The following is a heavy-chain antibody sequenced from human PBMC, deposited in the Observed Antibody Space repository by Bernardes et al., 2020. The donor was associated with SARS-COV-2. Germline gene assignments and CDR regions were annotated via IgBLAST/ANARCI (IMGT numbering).Heavy chain of an antibody. D-gene: IGHD3-16*01. J-gene: IGHJ5*01. CDR2: ITDSGGAT. CDR3: ARKIYVRFFDY. CDR1: GFPFSSYA. V-gene: IGHV3-23*01. Sequence: GWSLRLSCAASGFPFSSYAMSWVRQAPGKGLEWVSSITDSGGATYFADSVKGRFTISRDNSKNTLDLQMNSLRAEDTAVYYCARKIYVRFFDYWGQGTLVTVSS.